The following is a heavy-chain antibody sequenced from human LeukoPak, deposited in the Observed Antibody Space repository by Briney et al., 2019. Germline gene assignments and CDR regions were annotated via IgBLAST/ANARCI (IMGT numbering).Heavy chain of an antibody. CDR1: GGSISSGDYY. CDR2: IYYSGST. J-gene: IGHJ6*02. CDR3: ARGRVSPAAPYYYYGMDV. V-gene: IGHV4-30-4*01. Sequence: PSETLSLTCTVSGGSISSGDYYWSWIRQPPGKGLEWIGYIYYSGSTYYNPSLKSRVTISVDTSKNQFSLKLSSVTAADTAVYYCARGRVSPAAPYYYYGMDVWGQGTTVTVSS. D-gene: IGHD2-2*01.